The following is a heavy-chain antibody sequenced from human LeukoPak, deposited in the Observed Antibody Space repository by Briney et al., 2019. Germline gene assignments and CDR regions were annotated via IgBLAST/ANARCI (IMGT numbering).Heavy chain of an antibody. CDR1: GYSFTSYW. V-gene: IGHV5-51*01. D-gene: IGHD2/OR15-2a*01. J-gene: IGHJ4*01. CDR2: IYPGDSDT. CDR3: ARHGTWGTTRRPFDY. Sequence: GESLKISCKGSGYSFTSYWIGWVRQMPGKGLEWMGIIYPGDSDTRYSPSFQGQVTISADKSINTAYLQWSSLKASDTAMYYCARHGTWGTTRRPFDYWGHGTLVTVSS.